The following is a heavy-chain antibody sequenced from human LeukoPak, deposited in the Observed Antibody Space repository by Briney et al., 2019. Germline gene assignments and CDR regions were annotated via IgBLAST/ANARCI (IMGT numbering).Heavy chain of an antibody. Sequence: SETLSLTCTVSGGSISSSSYYWGWIRQPPGKGLEWIGSIYYSGSTYYNPSLKSRVTISVDTSKNQFSLKLSSVTAADTAVYYCARRPVYCGSGSYYNVVWFDPWGQGTLVTVSS. CDR3: ARRPVYCGSGSYYNVVWFDP. CDR2: IYYSGST. D-gene: IGHD3-10*01. CDR1: GGSISSSSYY. V-gene: IGHV4-39*01. J-gene: IGHJ5*02.